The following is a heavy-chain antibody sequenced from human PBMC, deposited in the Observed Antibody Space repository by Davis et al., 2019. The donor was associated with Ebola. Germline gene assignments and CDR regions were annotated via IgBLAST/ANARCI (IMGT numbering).Heavy chain of an antibody. CDR3: ARDHNSGWFFGAFDI. CDR2: INHSGST. V-gene: IGHV4-34*01. J-gene: IGHJ3*02. CDR1: AVSFSGYY. D-gene: IGHD6-19*01. Sequence: MPSQTLSLTCAVYAVSFSGYYWNWIRQPPGKGLEWIGEINHSGSTNYNPSLKSRVTISVDKSKNQFSLKLSSVTAADTAVYYCARDHNSGWFFGAFDIWGQGTMVTVSS.